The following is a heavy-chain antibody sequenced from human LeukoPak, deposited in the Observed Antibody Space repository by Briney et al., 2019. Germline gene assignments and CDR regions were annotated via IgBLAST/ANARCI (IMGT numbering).Heavy chain of an antibody. CDR2: ISAYNGNT. Sequence: ASVKVSCKASGGTFSSYAISWVRQAPGQGLEWMGWISAYNGNTNYAQKLQGRVTMTTDTSTSTAYMELRSLRSDDTAVYYCARDLRSYPRNLDYWGQGTLVTVSS. CDR1: GGTFSSYA. CDR3: ARDLRSYPRNLDY. J-gene: IGHJ4*02. V-gene: IGHV1-18*01.